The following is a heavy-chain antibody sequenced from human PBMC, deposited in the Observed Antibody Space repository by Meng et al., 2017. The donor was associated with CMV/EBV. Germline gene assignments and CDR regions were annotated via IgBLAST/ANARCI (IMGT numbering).Heavy chain of an antibody. Sequence: SVKVSCKASGFTFTSSAVQWVRQARGQRLEWIGWIVVGSGNTNFEQKFQERVTITRDMSTSTAYMELSSLRSEDTAVYYCAARIHILRVNTQDLSSGEAFDIWGQGTMVTVSS. J-gene: IGHJ3*02. D-gene: IGHD2-15*01. CDR2: IVVGSGNT. V-gene: IGHV1-58*01. CDR3: AARIHILRVNTQDLSSGEAFDI. CDR1: GFTFTSSA.